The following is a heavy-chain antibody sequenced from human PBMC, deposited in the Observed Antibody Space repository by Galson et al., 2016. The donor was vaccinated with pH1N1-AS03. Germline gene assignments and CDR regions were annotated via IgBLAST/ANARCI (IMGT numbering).Heavy chain of an antibody. CDR2: IWHGEAGTS. J-gene: IGHJ1*01. V-gene: IGHV3-53*01. CDR3: ATDRFGEPTT. Sequence: SLRLSCAGSTFIASNNYMSWVRQAPGKGLEWVAVIWHGEAGTSYYADSVKGRFTISRHISNNTVNLKMKNLRVEDTATYYCATDRFGEPTTWGQGTLIIVS. D-gene: IGHD3-16*01. CDR1: TFIASNNY.